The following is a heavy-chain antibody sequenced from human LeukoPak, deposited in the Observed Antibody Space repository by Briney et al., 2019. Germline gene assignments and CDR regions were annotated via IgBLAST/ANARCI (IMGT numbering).Heavy chain of an antibody. CDR1: GYTFTGYS. D-gene: IGHD2-15*01. Sequence: ASVKVSCKASGYTFTGYSIHWVRQGQAPGQGLEWVGWTNPNGGATNYAQKFQGRVTLTRDTSISTAYMEMNRLTSDDTAIYYCARDRGTNWWGGSDSWGQGTLVTVSS. CDR3: ARDRGTNWWGGSDS. J-gene: IGHJ4*02. CDR2: TNPNGGAT. V-gene: IGHV1-2*02.